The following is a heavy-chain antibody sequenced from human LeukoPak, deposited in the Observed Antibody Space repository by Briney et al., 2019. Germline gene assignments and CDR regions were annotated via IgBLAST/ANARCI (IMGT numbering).Heavy chain of an antibody. Sequence: SQTLSLTCTVSGGSISSGDYYWSWIRQPPGKGLEWIGYIYYSGSTHYNPSLKSRVTISVDTSKNQFSLKLNSVTAADTAVYYCAREMYYYGSGSYPNNYDGFDIWGQGTMVTVSS. D-gene: IGHD3-10*01. V-gene: IGHV4-30-4*08. CDR1: GGSISSGDYY. CDR2: IYYSGST. CDR3: AREMYYYGSGSYPNNYDGFDI. J-gene: IGHJ3*02.